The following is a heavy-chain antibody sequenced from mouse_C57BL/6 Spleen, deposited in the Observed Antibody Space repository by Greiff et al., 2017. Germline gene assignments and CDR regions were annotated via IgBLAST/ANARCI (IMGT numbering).Heavy chain of an antibody. J-gene: IGHJ2*01. CDR2: IYPGDGDT. CDR1: GYAFSSSW. V-gene: IGHV1-82*01. D-gene: IGHD1-1*01. Sequence: VMLVESGPELVKPGASVKISCKASGYAFSSSWMNWVKQRPGKGLEWIGRIYPGDGDTNSNGKFKGKATLTADKSSSTAYMQLSSLTSEDSAVYFCARKITGYYFDDRGQGTTLTGSS. CDR3: ARKITGYYFDD.